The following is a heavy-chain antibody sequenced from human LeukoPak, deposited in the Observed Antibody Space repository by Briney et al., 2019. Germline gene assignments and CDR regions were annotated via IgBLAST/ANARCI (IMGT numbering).Heavy chain of an antibody. D-gene: IGHD6-13*01. Sequence: GGSLRLSCAASGFTFSNYWMSWVRQAPGKGLEWVANIKQDGSEKCYVDSVKGRFTISRDNAKNSLYLQMNSLRAEDTALYYCAKASSSWDQYYFDYWGQGTLVTVSS. J-gene: IGHJ4*02. CDR2: IKQDGSEK. CDR1: GFTFSNYW. CDR3: AKASSSWDQYYFDY. V-gene: IGHV3-7*03.